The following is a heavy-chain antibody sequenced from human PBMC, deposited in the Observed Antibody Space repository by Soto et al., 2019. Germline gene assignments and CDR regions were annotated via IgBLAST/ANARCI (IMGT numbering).Heavy chain of an antibody. CDR1: GYSFTRYW. Sequence: GESLKISCKGSGYSFTRYWISWVRQMPGKGLEWMGRIDPSDSYTNYSPSFQGHVTISADKSISTAYLQWSGLKASDTAMYYCARLGYSGNYLADYWGQGTLVTVSS. J-gene: IGHJ4*02. CDR3: ARLGYSGNYLADY. D-gene: IGHD1-26*01. CDR2: IDPSDSYT. V-gene: IGHV5-10-1*01.